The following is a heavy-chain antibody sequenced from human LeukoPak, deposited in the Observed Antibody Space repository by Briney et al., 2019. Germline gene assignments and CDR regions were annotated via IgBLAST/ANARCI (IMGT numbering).Heavy chain of an antibody. CDR3: ARVLYFDWLDAY. J-gene: IGHJ4*02. Sequence: GSLRLSCAASGFTFSSYSMNWVRQAPGKGLEWVSSISSSGDYIYYADSVKGRFTISRDNAKSSLFLQMNSLRAEDTAVYYCARVLYFDWLDAYWGQGTLVTVSS. CDR2: ISSSGDYI. V-gene: IGHV3-21*01. CDR1: GFTFSSYS. D-gene: IGHD3-9*01.